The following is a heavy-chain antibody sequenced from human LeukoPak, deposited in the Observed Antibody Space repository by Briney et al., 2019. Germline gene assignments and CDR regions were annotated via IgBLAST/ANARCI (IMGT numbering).Heavy chain of an antibody. V-gene: IGHV3-53*01. D-gene: IGHD1-14*01. CDR1: GFTVISNY. Sequence: GGSLRLSCAASGFTVISNYMSWVRQAPGKGLECVSVIHDGGITYYADSVKGRFTISRDNSKNTVYLQMNSLRAGDTAVYYCARTHPTGYFDYWGQGTLVTVSS. J-gene: IGHJ4*02. CDR2: IHDGGIT. CDR3: ARTHPTGYFDY.